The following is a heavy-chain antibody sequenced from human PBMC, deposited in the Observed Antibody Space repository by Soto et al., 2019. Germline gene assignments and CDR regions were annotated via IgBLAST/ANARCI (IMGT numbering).Heavy chain of an antibody. V-gene: IGHV1-18*01. D-gene: IGHD3-3*01. Sequence: ASVTVSCQASGYTFTSYGISWVRQAPGQGLEWMGWISAYNGNTNYAQKLQGRVTMTTDTSTSTAYMELRSLRSDDTAVYYCARDFLQANVKAPNDLRFQKTYYYYMDVWGKGTTVTVSS. CDR1: GYTFTSYG. CDR2: ISAYNGNT. J-gene: IGHJ6*03. CDR3: ARDFLQANVKAPNDLRFQKTYYYYMDV.